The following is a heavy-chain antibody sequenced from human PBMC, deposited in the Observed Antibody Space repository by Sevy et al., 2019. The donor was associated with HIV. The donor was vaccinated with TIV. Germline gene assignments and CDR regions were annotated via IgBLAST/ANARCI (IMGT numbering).Heavy chain of an antibody. CDR2: ISSSGDTT. Sequence: GGSLRLSCAASGFTFSSFEMNWVRQAPGKGLEWVSYISSSGDTTDYADSVRGRFTISRDNAKKTLYLQMNSLRAEDXXXXXXXKXXXQYDLGMDVWGQGTTVTVSS. J-gene: IGHJ6*02. CDR3: XKXXXQYDLGMDV. V-gene: IGHV3-48*03. D-gene: IGHD3-3*01. CDR1: GFTFSSFE.